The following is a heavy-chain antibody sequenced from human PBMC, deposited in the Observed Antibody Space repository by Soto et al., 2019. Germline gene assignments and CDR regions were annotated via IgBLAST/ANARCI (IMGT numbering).Heavy chain of an antibody. J-gene: IGHJ4*02. V-gene: IGHV3-33*01. CDR1: GFTFSRYG. CDR3: ARDPGVTNYYFDY. D-gene: IGHD3-3*01. Sequence: QVQLVESGGGVVQPGTSLRLSCAPSGFTFSRYGMHWVRQAPGKGLEWVAVIWYDGSKQYYADSVKGRFTISRDNSKNTLYLQMNSPRAEDTAVYYCARDPGVTNYYFDYWGQGTLVTVSS. CDR2: IWYDGSKQ.